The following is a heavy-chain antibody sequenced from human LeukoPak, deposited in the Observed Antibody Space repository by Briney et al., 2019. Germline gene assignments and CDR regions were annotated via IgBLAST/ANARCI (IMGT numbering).Heavy chain of an antibody. V-gene: IGHV3-48*03. CDR2: ISSSGSTI. J-gene: IGHJ5*02. CDR3: ARVHDYGDYRGDWFDP. D-gene: IGHD4-17*01. CDR1: GFTLSSYE. Sequence: GGSLRLSCAASGFTLSSYEMNWVRQAPGKGLEWVSYISSSGSTIYYADSVKGRFTISRDNAKNSLYLQMNSLRAEDTAVYYCARVHDYGDYRGDWFDPWGQGTLVTVSS.